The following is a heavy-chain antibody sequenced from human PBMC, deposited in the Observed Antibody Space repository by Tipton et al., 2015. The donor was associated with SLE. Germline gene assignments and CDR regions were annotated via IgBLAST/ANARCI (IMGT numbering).Heavy chain of an antibody. Sequence: TLSLTCAVYGGSFSGYYWSWIRQPPGKGLEWIGYIYYSGGTNYNPSLKSRVTISVDTSKNQFSLELRSVTAADTAVYYCACQYSSSYNWFDSWGQGTLVTVSS. V-gene: IGHV4-59*07. CDR3: ACQYSSSYNWFDS. J-gene: IGHJ5*01. CDR2: IYYSGGT. D-gene: IGHD6-6*01. CDR1: GGSFSGYY.